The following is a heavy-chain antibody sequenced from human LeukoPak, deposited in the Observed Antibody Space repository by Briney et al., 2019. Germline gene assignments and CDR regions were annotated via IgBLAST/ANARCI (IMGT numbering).Heavy chain of an antibody. Sequence: SETLSLTCAVYGGSFSGYYWSWIRQPPGKGLEWIGEINHSGSTNYNPSLKSRVTTSVDTSKNQFSLKLSSVTAADTAVYYCARVWLLVFMDVWGKGTTVTVSS. V-gene: IGHV4-34*01. CDR1: GGSFSGYY. D-gene: IGHD2-8*01. CDR2: INHSGST. CDR3: ARVWLLVFMDV. J-gene: IGHJ6*03.